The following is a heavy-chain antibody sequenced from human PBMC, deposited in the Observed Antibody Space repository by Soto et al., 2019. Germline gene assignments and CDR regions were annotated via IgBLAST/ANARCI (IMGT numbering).Heavy chain of an antibody. CDR1: GGSISSYY. D-gene: IGHD2-15*01. V-gene: IGHV4-59*01. J-gene: IGHJ6*03. CDR2: IYYSGST. CDR3: ARGVVVAATRSSDYYYYMDV. Sequence: SETLSLTCTVSGGSISSYYWSWIRQPPGKGLEWIGYIYYSGSTNYNPSLKSRVTISVDTSKNQFSLKLSSVTAADTAVYYCARGVVVAATRSSDYYYYMDVWGKGTTVTVSS.